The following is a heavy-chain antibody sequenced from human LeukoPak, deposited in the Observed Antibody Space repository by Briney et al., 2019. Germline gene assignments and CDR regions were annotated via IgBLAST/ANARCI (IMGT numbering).Heavy chain of an antibody. J-gene: IGHJ4*02. CDR1: SGSISSGAYY. CDR2: IYYIGST. V-gene: IGHV4-31*03. D-gene: IGHD3-22*01. CDR3: ARSSSRYYYYFDY. Sequence: SQTLSLTCIVSSGSISSGAYYWSWIRQHPGMGLEWIGYIYYIGSTYYNPSLKSRVTISVDTSKNQFSLKLSSVTAADTAMYYCARSSSRYYYYFDYWGQGTLVTVSS.